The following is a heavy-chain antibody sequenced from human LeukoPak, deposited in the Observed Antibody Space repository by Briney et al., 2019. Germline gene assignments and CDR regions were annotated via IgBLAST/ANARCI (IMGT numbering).Heavy chain of an antibody. D-gene: IGHD3-22*01. CDR3: ARVGYYDSSHYYGMDV. CDR2: TYYSGSA. Sequence: SETLSLTCTVSGYSISSGYYWAWIRQPPGEGLQWIGSTYYSGSAYYNPSLKSRVTISVDTSKNYFSLMLTSVTAADTAMYYCARVGYYDSSHYYGMDVWGQGTTVTVTS. J-gene: IGHJ6*02. V-gene: IGHV4-38-2*02. CDR1: GYSISSGYY.